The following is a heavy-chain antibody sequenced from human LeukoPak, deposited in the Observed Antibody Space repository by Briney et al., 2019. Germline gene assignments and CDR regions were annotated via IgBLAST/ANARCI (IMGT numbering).Heavy chain of an antibody. CDR3: ARWYYYGSGSYFSFYYYGMDV. V-gene: IGHV3-11*01. Sequence: GGSLRLSCAASGFTFSDYYMSWIRQAPGKGLEWVSYISSSGSTIYYADSVKGRFTISRDNAKNSLYLQVNSLRAEDTAVYYCARWYYYGSGSYFSFYYYGMDVWGQGTTVTVSS. D-gene: IGHD3-10*01. CDR2: ISSSGSTI. CDR1: GFTFSDYY. J-gene: IGHJ6*02.